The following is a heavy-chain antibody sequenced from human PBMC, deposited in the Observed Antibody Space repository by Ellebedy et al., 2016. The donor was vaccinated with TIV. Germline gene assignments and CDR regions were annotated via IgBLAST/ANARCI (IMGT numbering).Heavy chain of an antibody. V-gene: IGHV4-61*01. CDR1: DDSSTTNTFY. CDR2: ISYSGTT. D-gene: IGHD2-2*01. CDR3: ARGGHTLHGLIMPYYFDY. Sequence: MPSETLSLTCTVSDDSSTTNTFYWTWIRQPPGKGLEWIGYISYSGTTSYNPSLQSRVTISSDTSKKQFSLNLRSVTAADTDVYFCARGGHTLHGLIMPYYFDYWGQGNLVTVS. J-gene: IGHJ4*02.